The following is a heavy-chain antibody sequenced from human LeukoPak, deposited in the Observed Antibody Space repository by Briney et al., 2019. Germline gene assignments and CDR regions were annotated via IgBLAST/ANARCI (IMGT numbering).Heavy chain of an antibody. Sequence: GASVKVSCKASGYIFTGYYMHWVRQAPGRGLEWMGWINPNNPDNGGTRYALKFQGRVTMTRDTSITTAYMELTRLTSDDTAMYYCAKARGPYSNYLFDFWGQGTLVTVSS. D-gene: IGHD4-11*01. J-gene: IGHJ4*02. CDR1: GYIFTGYY. CDR3: AKARGPYSNYLFDF. CDR2: INPNNPDNGGT. V-gene: IGHV1-2*02.